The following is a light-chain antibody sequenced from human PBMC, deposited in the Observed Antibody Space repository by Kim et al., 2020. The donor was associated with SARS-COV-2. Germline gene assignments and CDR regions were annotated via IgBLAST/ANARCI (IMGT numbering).Light chain of an antibody. V-gene: IGKV3-11*01. CDR3: QQRRYWPVT. Sequence: EVVLTQSPATLSWSPGERATLSCRASQGVDSQLAWYQQKPGQPPRLVIYDASDRATGIPARFSGSGSGTDLTLTISSLEPEDFAVYFCQQRRYWPVTFGQGTKVDIK. CDR1: QGVDSQ. CDR2: DAS. J-gene: IGKJ1*01.